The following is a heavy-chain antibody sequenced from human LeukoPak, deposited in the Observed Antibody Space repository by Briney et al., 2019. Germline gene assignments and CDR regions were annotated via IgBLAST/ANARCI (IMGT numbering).Heavy chain of an antibody. Sequence: TSETLSPTCTVSGGSISSYYWSWIRQPAGKGLEWIGRIYTSGSTNYNPSLKSRVTMSVDTSKNQFSLKLSSVTAADTAVYYCARESEGFTIFGVVSNWFDPWGQGTPVTVSS. CDR2: IYTSGST. D-gene: IGHD3-3*01. CDR3: ARESEGFTIFGVVSNWFDP. V-gene: IGHV4-4*07. J-gene: IGHJ5*02. CDR1: GGSISSYY.